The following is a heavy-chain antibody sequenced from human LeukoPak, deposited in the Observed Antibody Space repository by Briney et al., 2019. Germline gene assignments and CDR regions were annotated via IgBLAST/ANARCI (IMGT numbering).Heavy chain of an antibody. D-gene: IGHD5-18*01. Sequence: GGSLRLSCAASGFTFSSYSMNWVRQAPGKGLEWVSSISSSSSYIYYADSVKGRFTISRDNAKNSLYLQMHSLRAEDTAVYYCARGIQLWTTYYYYGMDVWGQGTTVTVSS. V-gene: IGHV3-21*01. CDR3: ARGIQLWTTYYYYGMDV. CDR2: ISSSSSYI. J-gene: IGHJ6*02. CDR1: GFTFSSYS.